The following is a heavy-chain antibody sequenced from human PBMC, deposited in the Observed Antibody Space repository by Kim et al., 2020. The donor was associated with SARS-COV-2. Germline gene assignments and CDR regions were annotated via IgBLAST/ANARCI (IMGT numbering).Heavy chain of an antibody. D-gene: IGHD3-16*02. CDR3: ASEGEYDYVWGSYRAPAPFDY. CDR2: ISGSGGST. J-gene: IGHJ4*02. V-gene: IGHV3-23*01. CDR1: GFTFSSYA. Sequence: GGSLRLSCAASGFTFSSYAMSWVRQAPGKGLEWVSAISGSGGSTYYADSVKGRFTISRDNSKNTLYLQMNSLRAEDTAVYYCASEGEYDYVWGSYRAPAPFDYWGQGTLVTVSS.